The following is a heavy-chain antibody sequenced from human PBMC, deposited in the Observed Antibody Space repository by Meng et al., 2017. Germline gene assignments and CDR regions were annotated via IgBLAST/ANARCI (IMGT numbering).Heavy chain of an antibody. D-gene: IGHD2-2*01. J-gene: IGHJ6*02. CDR3: ASNIPPRWDIVVVPADEVPYYYYGMDV. Sequence: ASVKVSCKASGYTFTGYYMHWVRQAPGQGLEWMGRINPNSGGTKYAQKFQGRVTMTRDTSIRTAYMELSRLRSDDTAGYYCASNIPPRWDIVVVPADEVPYYYYGMDVWGQGTTVTVSS. CDR1: GYTFTGYY. CDR2: INPNSGGT. V-gene: IGHV1-2*02.